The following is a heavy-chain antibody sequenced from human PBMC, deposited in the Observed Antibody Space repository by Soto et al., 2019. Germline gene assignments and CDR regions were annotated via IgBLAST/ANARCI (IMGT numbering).Heavy chain of an antibody. V-gene: IGHV3-30*03. J-gene: IGHJ4*02. CDR3: VGITMIVVVTYFDY. CDR1: GFTFSSYS. Sequence: VQLVESGGGLVKPGGSLRLSCAASGFTFSSYSMNWVRQAPGKGLEWVAVISYDGSNKYYADSVKGRFTISRDNSKNTLYLQMNSLRAEDTAVYYCVGITMIVVVTYFDYWGQGTLVTVSS. CDR2: ISYDGSNK. D-gene: IGHD3-22*01.